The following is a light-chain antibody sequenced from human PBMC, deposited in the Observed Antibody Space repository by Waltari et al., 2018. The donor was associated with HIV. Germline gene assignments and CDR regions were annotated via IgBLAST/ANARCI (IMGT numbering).Light chain of an antibody. CDR3: QQYNNWHPWT. CDR2: GAS. V-gene: IGKV3-15*01. CDR1: QSVSSN. J-gene: IGKJ1*01. Sequence: EIGMTQSPATLSVSQGERATLSCRASQSVSSNLAWYQQTPGQAPRLLVYGASTRATGIPARFSGSGSGTEFTLTISSLQSEDFAVYYCQQYNNWHPWTFGQGTKVEIK.